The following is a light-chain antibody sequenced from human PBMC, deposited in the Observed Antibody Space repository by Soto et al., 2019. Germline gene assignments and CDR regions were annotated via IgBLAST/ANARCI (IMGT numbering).Light chain of an antibody. CDR2: AAS. CDR1: QGISSY. J-gene: IGKJ5*01. V-gene: IGKV1-39*01. CDR3: QQSYSTPIT. Sequence: DIQMTQSPSSLSASVGDRVTITCRASQGISSYLSWYQQKPGKAPKFLIYAASSLQRGVPSRFSGRGSGTDFTLTISSLHPEDFATYYCQQSYSTPITFGQGTRLEIK.